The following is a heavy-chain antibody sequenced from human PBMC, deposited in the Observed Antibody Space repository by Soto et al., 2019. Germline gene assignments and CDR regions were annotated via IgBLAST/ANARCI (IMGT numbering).Heavy chain of an antibody. D-gene: IGHD1-1*01. Sequence: SAKASCKDPRVALGSNTRSWARHANGQGLEWMGRIIPILGIANYAQKFQGRVTITADKSTSTAYMELSSLRSEDTAVYYCARKPFLECRNGFGYCGQGTLV. CDR3: ARKPFLECRNGFGY. J-gene: IGHJ4*02. CDR2: IIPILGIA. V-gene: IGHV1-69*02. CDR1: RVALGSNT.